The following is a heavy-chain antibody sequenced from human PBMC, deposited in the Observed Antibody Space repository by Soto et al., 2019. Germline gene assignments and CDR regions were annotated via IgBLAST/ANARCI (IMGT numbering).Heavy chain of an antibody. CDR1: GHTFSAYY. Sequence: ASVKVSCKPSGHTFSAYYLHWVRQAPGEGLEWMGWINPNSGDTKYAQKFQGRVTMTRDMSTRTVYMELSRLRSDDTAVYYCARGARRIAARPGNWFDPWGQGTLVTVSS. CDR2: INPNSGDT. D-gene: IGHD6-6*01. J-gene: IGHJ5*02. CDR3: ARGARRIAARPGNWFDP. V-gene: IGHV1-2*02.